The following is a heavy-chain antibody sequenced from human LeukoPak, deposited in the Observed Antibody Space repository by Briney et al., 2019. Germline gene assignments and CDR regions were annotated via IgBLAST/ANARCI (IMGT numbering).Heavy chain of an antibody. D-gene: IGHD1-26*01. J-gene: IGHJ6*03. V-gene: IGHV1-69*13. CDR2: IIPIFGTA. CDR1: GGTFSSYA. CDR3: ARGAMWELRWSNYYYYMDV. Sequence: SVKVSCKASGGTFSSYAISWVRQAPGQGLEWMGGIIPIFGTANYAQKFQGRVTITADESTSTAYMELSSLRSEDTAVYYCARGAMWELRWSNYYYYMDVWGKGTTVTISS.